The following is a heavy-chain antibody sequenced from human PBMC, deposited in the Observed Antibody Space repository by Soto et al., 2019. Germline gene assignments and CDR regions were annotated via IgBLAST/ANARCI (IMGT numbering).Heavy chain of an antibody. CDR1: GGSISSYY. Sequence: SETLSLTCTVSGGSISSYYWSWIRQPPGKGLEWIGYIYYSGSTNYNPSLKSRVTISVDTSKNQFSLKLSSVTAADTAVYYCARLAAAERYYYYYYYMDVWGKGTTGTVSS. CDR2: IYYSGST. V-gene: IGHV4-59*08. D-gene: IGHD2-15*01. J-gene: IGHJ6*03. CDR3: ARLAAAERYYYYYYYMDV.